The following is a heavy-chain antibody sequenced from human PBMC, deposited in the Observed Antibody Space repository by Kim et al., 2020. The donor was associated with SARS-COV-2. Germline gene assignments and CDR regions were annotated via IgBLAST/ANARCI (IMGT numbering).Heavy chain of an antibody. Sequence: TNYNPSLQSRVTISVDTSKNQFSLKLSSVTAADTAVYYCARGRIWSGFGYWGQGTLVTVSS. D-gene: IGHD3-3*01. V-gene: IGHV4-34*01. J-gene: IGHJ4*02. CDR2: T. CDR3: ARGRIWSGFGY.